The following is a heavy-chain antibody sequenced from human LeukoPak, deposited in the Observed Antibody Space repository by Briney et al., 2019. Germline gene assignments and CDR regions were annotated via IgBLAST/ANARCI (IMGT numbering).Heavy chain of an antibody. J-gene: IGHJ4*02. CDR2: ISYDGSNK. V-gene: IGHV3-30-3*01. D-gene: IGHD3-10*01. Sequence: PGGSLRLSCAASGFTFSDYYMSWIRQAPGKGLEWVAVISYDGSNKYYADSVKGRFTISRDNSKNTLYLQMNSLRAEDTAVYYCARDAYYYGSGSYGYSFDYWGQGTLVTVSS. CDR3: ARDAYYYGSGSYGYSFDY. CDR1: GFTFSDYY.